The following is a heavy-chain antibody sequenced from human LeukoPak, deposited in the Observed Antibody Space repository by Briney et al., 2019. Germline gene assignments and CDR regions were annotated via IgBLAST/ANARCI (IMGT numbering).Heavy chain of an antibody. D-gene: IGHD5-24*01. CDR3: AREQCRDGYNYVDY. V-gene: IGHV4-4*07. CDR2: MYTSGNT. CDR1: GGSTSNYY. J-gene: IGHJ4*02. Sequence: SETLSLTCTVSGGSTSNYYWSWIRQPAGKGLEWIGRMYTSGNTNYNPSLKSRVTMSVDTSKNQFSLKLSSVTATDTAVYYCAREQCRDGYNYVDYWGQGTLVTVSS.